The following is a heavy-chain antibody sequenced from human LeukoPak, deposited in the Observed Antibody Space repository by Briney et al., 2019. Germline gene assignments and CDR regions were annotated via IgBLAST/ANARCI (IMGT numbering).Heavy chain of an antibody. D-gene: IGHD6-19*01. CDR2: TYYRSKWYD. CDR1: GDSVSSNNGA. J-gene: IGHJ4*02. V-gene: IGHV6-1*01. Sequence: SQTLSLTCAISGDSVSSNNGAWNWIRQSPSRGLKWLGRTYYRSKWYDDYAESMKGRITISPDTSKNQFSLHVYAVTPEDTAVYYCARDVGTSGWHTFDYWGQGTLVTVSS. CDR3: ARDVGTSGWHTFDY.